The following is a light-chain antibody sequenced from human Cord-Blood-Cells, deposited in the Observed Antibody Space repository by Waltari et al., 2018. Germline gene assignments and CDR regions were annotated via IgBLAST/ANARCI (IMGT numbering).Light chain of an antibody. Sequence: SYELTQPPSVSVSPGQTARITCSGDALPKPYAYWYQQKPGQAPVLVIYKDSERPSGIPERFSGSSSGTTVTLTISGVRAEDEADYYCQSADSSGTYVVFGGGTKLTVL. J-gene: IGLJ2*01. CDR1: ALPKPY. CDR2: KDS. CDR3: QSADSSGTYVV. V-gene: IGLV3-25*02.